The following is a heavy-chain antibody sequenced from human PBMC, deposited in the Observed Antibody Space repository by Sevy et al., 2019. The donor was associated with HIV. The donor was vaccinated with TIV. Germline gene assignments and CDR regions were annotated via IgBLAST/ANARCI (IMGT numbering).Heavy chain of an antibody. CDR1: GFTFTDYD. D-gene: IGHD3-22*01. CDR2: ISSRGSYI. V-gene: IGHV3-21*05. Sequence: GRSLRLSCAASGFTFTDYDMNWVRQAPGKGLEWVSFISSRGSYIYYADSLKGRVTISKNNAYNSLFLQMHSLRAENTAVYYCARAVDYYDSGGLYYWGQGALVTVSS. CDR3: ARAVDYYDSGGLYY. J-gene: IGHJ4*02.